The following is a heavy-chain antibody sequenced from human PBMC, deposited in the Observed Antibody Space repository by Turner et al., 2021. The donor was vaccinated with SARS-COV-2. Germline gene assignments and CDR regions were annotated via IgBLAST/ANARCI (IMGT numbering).Heavy chain of an antibody. CDR2: IYGGGNT. J-gene: IGHJ4*02. D-gene: IGHD2-15*01. CDR1: GFTVSSNY. V-gene: IGHV3-53*02. Sequence: EVQLVETGGGLIQPGGSLRLSCAASGFTVSSNYMSWVRQAPGKGLEWVSLIYGGGNTYYADSVKGRFTISRDNSKNTLYLQMNSLRAEDTAVYYCARDYIGPLHYWGQGTLVTVSS. CDR3: ARDYIGPLHY.